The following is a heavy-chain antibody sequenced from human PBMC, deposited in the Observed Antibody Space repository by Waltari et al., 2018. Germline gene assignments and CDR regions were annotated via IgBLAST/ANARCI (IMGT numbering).Heavy chain of an antibody. V-gene: IGHV4-61*02. Sequence: QVQLQESGPGLVKPSPTLSLTCTVSGGSLNSGRYSWRWIRQPAGKGLEWIGLIYTSGNTKYNPSLKSRVTISLDTSNNQVSLSLGSVTAADTAVYYCARGDGDGANFYFDYWGQGTLVTGSS. CDR3: ARGDGDGANFYFDY. CDR2: IYTSGNT. J-gene: IGHJ4*02. D-gene: IGHD1-1*01. CDR1: GGSLNSGRYS.